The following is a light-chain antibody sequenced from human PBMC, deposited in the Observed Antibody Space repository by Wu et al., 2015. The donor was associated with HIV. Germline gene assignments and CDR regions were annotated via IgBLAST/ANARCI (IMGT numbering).Light chain of an antibody. CDR3: QQRSNWPPDS. J-gene: IGKJ2*03. CDR1: QSVSNY. CDR2: DAS. Sequence: EIVMTQSPATLSLSPGERATLSCRASQSVSNYLAWYQQKLGQAPRLLIYDASNRATGIPARFSGSGSGTDFTLTISSLEPEDFAVYYCQQRSNWPPDSFGQGTKLGDQT. V-gene: IGKV3-11*01.